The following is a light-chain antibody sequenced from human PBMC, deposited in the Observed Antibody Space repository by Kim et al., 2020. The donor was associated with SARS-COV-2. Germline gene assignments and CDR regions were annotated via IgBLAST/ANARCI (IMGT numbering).Light chain of an antibody. CDR2: GAS. CDR3: QQYGSSPPT. V-gene: IGKV3-20*01. Sequence: SQGERATLAGRASQSVSSSYLAWYQQKPSQAPRLLIYGASSRATGIPDRFSGSGSGTDFTLTISRLEPEDFAVYYCQQYGSSPPTFGQGTKLEI. CDR1: QSVSSSY. J-gene: IGKJ2*01.